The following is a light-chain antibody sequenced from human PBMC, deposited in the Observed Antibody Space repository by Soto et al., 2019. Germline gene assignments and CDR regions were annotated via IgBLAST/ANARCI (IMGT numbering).Light chain of an antibody. CDR1: QTVSSY. V-gene: IGKV3-11*01. CDR3: QHRMNWPLT. J-gene: IGKJ5*01. Sequence: EIVLTQSPGTLSFSPGERATLSCRASQTVSSYLLWYQQKPGQAPRLVIYDASNRATGIPARFSGSGSETDFTLTISSLEPEDVAVYYCQHRMNWPLTFGQGTRLEIK. CDR2: DAS.